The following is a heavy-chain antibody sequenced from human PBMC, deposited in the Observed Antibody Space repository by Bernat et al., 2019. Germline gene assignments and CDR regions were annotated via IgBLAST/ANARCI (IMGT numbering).Heavy chain of an antibody. V-gene: IGHV3-9*01. J-gene: IGHJ6*02. CDR3: ARDRGVEAARHYYYYGMDV. CDR2: ISWNSGSI. Sequence: EVQLVESGGGLVQPGRSLRLSCAASGFTFDDYAMHWVRQAPGKGLEWVSGISWNSGSIGYADSVKGRFTISRDNAKNSLYLQMNSLRAEDTAVYYCARDRGVEAARHYYYYGMDVWGQGTTVTVSS. CDR1: GFTFDDYA. D-gene: IGHD6-6*01.